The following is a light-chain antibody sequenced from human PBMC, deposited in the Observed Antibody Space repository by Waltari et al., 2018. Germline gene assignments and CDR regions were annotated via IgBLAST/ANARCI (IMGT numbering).Light chain of an antibody. J-gene: IGLJ3*02. CDR1: NIGSKR. Sequence: YVLTQPPSVSVDPGKTARLTCGGDNIGSKRVSWDQQKPGKAPVLVMFYDSDRPSEIPERFSGSNTGNTATLTISWVEAGDEADYHCQVWDDVTDSGVFGGGTKLTVL. CDR3: QVWDDVTDSGV. V-gene: IGLV3-21*04. CDR2: YDS.